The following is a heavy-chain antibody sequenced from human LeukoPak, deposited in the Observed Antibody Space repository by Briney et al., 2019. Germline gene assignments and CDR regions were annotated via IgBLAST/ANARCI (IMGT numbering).Heavy chain of an antibody. CDR3: ARGFGISNWFDP. CDR1: GGSISSGGYS. Sequence: SETLSLTCAVSGGSISSGGYSWSWIRQPPGKGLEWIGYIYHSGSTYYNPSLKSRVTISVDTSKNQFSLKLSSVTAADTAVYYCARGFGISNWFDPWGQGTLVTVSS. V-gene: IGHV4-30-2*01. D-gene: IGHD3-16*01. CDR2: IYHSGST. J-gene: IGHJ5*02.